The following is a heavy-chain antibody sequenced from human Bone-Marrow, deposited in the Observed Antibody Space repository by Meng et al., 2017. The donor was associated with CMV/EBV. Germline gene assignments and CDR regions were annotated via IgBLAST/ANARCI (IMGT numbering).Heavy chain of an antibody. V-gene: IGHV4-38-2*02. Sequence: SETLSLTCIVSGHSMSSNYYWGWIRQPPGKGLEWIGSIYHSGSTYYNPSLKSRVTISADTPKNQFSLKLNTVTAADTAVYYCARDNVVVVPAAWYYYGMDVWGQGTTVTVSS. CDR2: IYHSGST. CDR1: GHSMSSNYY. J-gene: IGHJ6*02. D-gene: IGHD2-2*01. CDR3: ARDNVVVVPAAWYYYGMDV.